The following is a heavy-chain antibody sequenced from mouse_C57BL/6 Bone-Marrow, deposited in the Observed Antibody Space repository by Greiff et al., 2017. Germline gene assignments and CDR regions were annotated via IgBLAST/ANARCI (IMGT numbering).Heavy chain of an antibody. V-gene: IGHV14-4*01. CDR1: GFNIKDDY. Sequence: VQLQQSGAELVRPGASVKLSCTASGFNIKDDYMHWVKQRPEQGLEWIGWIDPENGDTEYASKFQGKATITADTSSNTAYLQLSSLTSEDTAVYYCTTCLYYGSRGCMDYWGQGTSVTVSS. CDR2: IDPENGDT. J-gene: IGHJ4*01. CDR3: TTCLYYGSRGCMDY. D-gene: IGHD1-1*01.